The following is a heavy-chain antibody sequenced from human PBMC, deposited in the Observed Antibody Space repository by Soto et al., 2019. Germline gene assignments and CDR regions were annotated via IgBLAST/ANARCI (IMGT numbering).Heavy chain of an antibody. J-gene: IGHJ4*02. CDR2: IYWDDDK. CDR1: GFSLNTYGVG. V-gene: IGHV2-5*02. Sequence: SGPTLVNPTQTLTLTCTFSGFSLNTYGVGVGWIRQPPGKALEWLALIYWDDDKRYSPSLKSRLTITKDTSKNQVVLTMTNMDPVDTVIYYCARALGSWGAYYFDYWGQGTLVTVSS. D-gene: IGHD3-16*01. CDR3: ARALGSWGAYYFDY.